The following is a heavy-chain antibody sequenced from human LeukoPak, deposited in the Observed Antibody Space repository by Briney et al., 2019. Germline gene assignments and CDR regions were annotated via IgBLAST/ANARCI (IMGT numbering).Heavy chain of an antibody. CDR3: ARNLGNSVSYNY. V-gene: IGHV3-7*05. D-gene: IGHD1-26*01. J-gene: IGHJ4*02. Sequence: GGSLRLSCAASGFTFSSYWMTWVRQAPGKGLEWVANIKQDGSEKHYVDSVKGRFTISRDNAKNSLYLQLNSLRAEDTAVYYCARNLGNSVSYNYWGQGTLVTVSS. CDR1: GFTFSSYW. CDR2: IKQDGSEK.